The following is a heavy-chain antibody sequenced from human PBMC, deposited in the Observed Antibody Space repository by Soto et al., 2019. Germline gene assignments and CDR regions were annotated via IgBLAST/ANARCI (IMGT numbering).Heavy chain of an antibody. Sequence: SETLSLTCAVYGGSFSGYYWSWIRQPPGKGLEWIGEINHSGSTNYNPSLKSRVTISVDTSKNQFSLKLSSVTAADTAVYYCARGRPVVVPAANDFDYWGQGTLVTVSS. CDR3: ARGRPVVVPAANDFDY. V-gene: IGHV4-34*01. CDR2: INHSGST. D-gene: IGHD2-2*01. CDR1: GGSFSGYY. J-gene: IGHJ4*02.